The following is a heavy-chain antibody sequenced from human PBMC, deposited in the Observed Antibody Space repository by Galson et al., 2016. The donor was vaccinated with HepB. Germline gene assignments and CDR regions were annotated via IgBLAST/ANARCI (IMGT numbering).Heavy chain of an antibody. J-gene: IGHJ4*02. V-gene: IGHV1-46*01. D-gene: IGHD3-10*01. CDR1: GYTFTTNC. CDR3: TRDQGGTVVRGVGDY. Sequence: SVKVSCKASGYTFTTNCIHWVRQAPGQGLEWMGIINPDYDSTSYAQKFQGRVTMTRDTSTSTVYMDLSSLTSDDTAVYYCTRDQGGTVVRGVGDYWGQGTLVTVSS. CDR2: INPDYDST.